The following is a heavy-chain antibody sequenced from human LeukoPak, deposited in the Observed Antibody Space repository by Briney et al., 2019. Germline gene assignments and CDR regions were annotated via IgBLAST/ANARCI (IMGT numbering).Heavy chain of an antibody. V-gene: IGHV3-21*01. CDR3: AREGSLRYFDP. CDR2: ISSSSSYI. D-gene: IGHD3-9*01. Sequence: PGGSLRLSCAASGFSFSSYSMNWVRQAPGKGLEWVSSISSSSSYIYYADSVKGRFTISRDNAKNSLYLQMNSLRAEDTAVYYCAREGSLRYFDPWGQGTLVTVSS. CDR1: GFSFSSYS. J-gene: IGHJ5*02.